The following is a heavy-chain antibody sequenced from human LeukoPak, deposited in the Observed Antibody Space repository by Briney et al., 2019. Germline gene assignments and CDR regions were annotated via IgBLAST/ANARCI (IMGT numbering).Heavy chain of an antibody. CDR2: ITGGGGT. J-gene: IGHJ4*02. Sequence: GGSLRLSCAASGFTFSSYAMNWVRQAPGKGLEWVSGITGGGGTYYADSVKGRFTISRDNSKSTLYLQMNSLRAEDTAVYYCAKGGGYSYVYVAYWGQGTLVTVSS. CDR3: AKGGGYSYVYVAY. CDR1: GFTFSSYA. V-gene: IGHV3-23*01. D-gene: IGHD5-18*01.